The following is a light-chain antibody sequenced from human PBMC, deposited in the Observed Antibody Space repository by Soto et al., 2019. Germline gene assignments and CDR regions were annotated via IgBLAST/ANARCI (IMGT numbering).Light chain of an antibody. J-gene: IGLJ1*01. CDR3: SSYTSSSTYV. CDR1: ISDVGGYNY. V-gene: IGLV2-14*03. CDR2: DVS. Sequence: QSALTQPASVSGSPGQSITISCTGTISDVGGYNYVSWYQQHPGKAPKLMIYDVSNRPSGVSNRFSGSKSGNTASLTISGLQAEDEADYYCSSYTSSSTYVFGTG.